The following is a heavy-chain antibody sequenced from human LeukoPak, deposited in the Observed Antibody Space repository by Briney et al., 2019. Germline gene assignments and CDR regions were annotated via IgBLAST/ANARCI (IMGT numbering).Heavy chain of an antibody. D-gene: IGHD7-27*01. J-gene: IGHJ6*02. Sequence: GASVTVSLKASGYTFTSYGGSWVRQAPGQGLEWMGWISAYNGNTNYAQKVQARVTMTRDTSTSTAYMELRSLRSDDTAVYYCARGLPWGQNSLYGMDVWGQASKFSVSS. CDR2: ISAYNGNT. CDR3: ARGLPWGQNSLYGMDV. V-gene: IGHV1-18*01. CDR1: GYTFTSYG.